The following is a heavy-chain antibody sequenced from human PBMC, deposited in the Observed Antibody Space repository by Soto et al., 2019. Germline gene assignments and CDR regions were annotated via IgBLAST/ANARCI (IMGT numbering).Heavy chain of an antibody. CDR2: IKSKTDGGTT. D-gene: IGHD3-22*01. Sequence: GGSLRLSCAASGFTFSNAWMSWVRQAPGKGLEWVGRIKSKTDGGTTDYAAPVKGRFTISRDDSKNTLYLQMNSLKTEDTAVCYCTTDELPGYYDSSGRHFDYWGQGTLVTVSS. V-gene: IGHV3-15*01. CDR1: GFTFSNAW. J-gene: IGHJ4*02. CDR3: TTDELPGYYDSSGRHFDY.